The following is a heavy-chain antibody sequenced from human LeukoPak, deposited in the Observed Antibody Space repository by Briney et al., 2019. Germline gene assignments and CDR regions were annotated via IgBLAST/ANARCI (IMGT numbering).Heavy chain of an antibody. CDR2: IGTAGDT. J-gene: IGHJ3*02. CDR1: GFTFSSYD. V-gene: IGHV3-13*01. D-gene: IGHD3-22*01. CDR3: ARASLAALYDSSGLDDFDI. Sequence: GGSRSLSCAASGFTFSSYDMHWVRQATGKGLGWVSAIGTAGDTYYPGSVKGRFTISRENAKNSLYLQMNSLRAGDTAVYYCARASLAALYDSSGLDDFDIWGQGTMVTVSS.